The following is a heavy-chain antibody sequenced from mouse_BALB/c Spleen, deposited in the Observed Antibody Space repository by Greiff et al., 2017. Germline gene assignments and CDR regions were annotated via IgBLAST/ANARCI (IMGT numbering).Heavy chain of an antibody. V-gene: IGHV3-8*02. D-gene: IGHD1-1*01. Sequence: EVKVVESGPSLVKPSQTLSLTCSVTGDSITSGYWNWIRKFPGNKLEYMGYISYSGSTYYNPSLKSRISITRDTSKNQYYLQLNSVTTEDTATYYCARWGTTVPAWFAYWGQGTLVTVSA. CDR3: ARWGTTVPAWFAY. CDR2: ISYSGST. CDR1: GDSITSGY. J-gene: IGHJ3*01.